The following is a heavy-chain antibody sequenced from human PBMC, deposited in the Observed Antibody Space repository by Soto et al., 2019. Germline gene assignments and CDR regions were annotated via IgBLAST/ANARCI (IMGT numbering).Heavy chain of an antibody. D-gene: IGHD3-3*01. CDR3: AKDSGWGSLEGLFDS. CDR1: GFTFSSYA. V-gene: IGHV3-23*01. J-gene: IGHJ4*02. Sequence: GGSLRLSCAASGFTFSSYAMSWVRQAPGKGLEWVSAISGSGGSTYYADSVKGRFTISRDNSKNTLDLQMNSLRAEDTAVYYCAKDSGWGSLEGLFDSWGQGTLVTVSS. CDR2: ISGSGGST.